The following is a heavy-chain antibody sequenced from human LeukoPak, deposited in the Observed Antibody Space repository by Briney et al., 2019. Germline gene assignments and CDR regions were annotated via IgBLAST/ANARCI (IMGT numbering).Heavy chain of an antibody. CDR1: GGTFSSYA. CDR3: VVVVIRYNWFDP. Sequence: ASVKVSCKASGGTFSSYAISWVRQAPGQGLEWMGGIIPIFGTANYAQKFQGRVTITTDESTSTAYMELSSLRSEDTAVYYCVVVVIRYNWFDPWGQGTLVTVSS. D-gene: IGHD3-22*01. J-gene: IGHJ5*02. V-gene: IGHV1-69*05. CDR2: IIPIFGTA.